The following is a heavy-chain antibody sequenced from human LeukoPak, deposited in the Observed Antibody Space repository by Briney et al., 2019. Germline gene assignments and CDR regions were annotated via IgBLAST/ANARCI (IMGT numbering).Heavy chain of an antibody. Sequence: SETLSLTCTVSGGSISSSSYYWGWIRQPPGKGLEWIGSIYYSGSTYYNPSLKSRVTISVDTSKNQFSLKLSSVTAADTAVYYCARHPKYSSSLYYYYYMDVWGKGTTATVSS. D-gene: IGHD6-13*01. CDR3: ARHPKYSSSLYYYYYMDV. CDR2: IYYSGST. V-gene: IGHV4-39*01. CDR1: GGSISSSSYY. J-gene: IGHJ6*03.